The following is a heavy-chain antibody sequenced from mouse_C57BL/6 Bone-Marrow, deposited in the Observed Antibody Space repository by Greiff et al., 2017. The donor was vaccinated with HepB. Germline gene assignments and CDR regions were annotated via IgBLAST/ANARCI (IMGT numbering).Heavy chain of an antibody. J-gene: IGHJ4*01. V-gene: IGHV5-17*01. CDR1: GFTFSDYG. CDR2: ISSGSSPI. Sequence: EVQLVESGGGLVKPGGSLKLSCAASGFTFSDYGMHWVRQAPEKGLEWVAYISSGSSPIYYADTVKGRFTISRDNAKNTLFLQMTSLRSEDTAMYYCATYYYAMDYWGQGTSVTVSS. CDR3: ATYYYAMDY.